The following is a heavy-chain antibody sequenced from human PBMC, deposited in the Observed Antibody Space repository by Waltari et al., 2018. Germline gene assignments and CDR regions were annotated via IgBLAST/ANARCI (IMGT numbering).Heavy chain of an antibody. CDR2: ISYDGSNK. CDR3: ARDNGIRRFDY. V-gene: IGHV3-30-3*01. Sequence: QVQLVDSGVGFVQPGSSLRPSCAASVFTFSTYPMPWFRQAPGKGWEWVEVISYDGSNKYYADSVKGRFTISRDNSKNTLYLQMNSLRAEDTAGYYCARDNGIRRFDYWGQGTLVTVSS. CDR1: VFTFSTYP. J-gene: IGHJ4*02.